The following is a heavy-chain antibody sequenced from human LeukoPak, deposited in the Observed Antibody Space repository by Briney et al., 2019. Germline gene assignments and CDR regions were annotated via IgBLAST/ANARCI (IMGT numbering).Heavy chain of an antibody. D-gene: IGHD3-10*01. CDR2: ISGSGTI. V-gene: IGHV4-4*07. CDR1: GGSINSY. CDR3: ARDSGTTGEVKFDP. J-gene: IGHJ5*02. Sequence: SETLSLTCTVSGGSINSYWSWIRQPAGKGLEWIGRISGSGTITYNPALQSRLSISIDTSKNQFSLKLMSVAAADTAVYYCARDSGTTGEVKFDPWGQGTLVTVSS.